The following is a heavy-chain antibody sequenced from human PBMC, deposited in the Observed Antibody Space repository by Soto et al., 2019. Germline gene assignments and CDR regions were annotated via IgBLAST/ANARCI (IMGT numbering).Heavy chain of an antibody. CDR1: GDSVSSNSAA. CDR2: TYYRSKWYN. V-gene: IGHV6-1*01. CDR3: ARDLRAKGYSSGWYVGT. J-gene: IGHJ4*02. D-gene: IGHD6-19*01. Sequence: SQTLSLTCAISGDSVSSNSAAWNWIRQSPSRGLEWLGRTYYRSKWYNDYAVSVKSRITINPDTSKNQFSLQLNSVTPEDTAVCYCARDLRAKGYSSGWYVGTWGQGTLVTVSS.